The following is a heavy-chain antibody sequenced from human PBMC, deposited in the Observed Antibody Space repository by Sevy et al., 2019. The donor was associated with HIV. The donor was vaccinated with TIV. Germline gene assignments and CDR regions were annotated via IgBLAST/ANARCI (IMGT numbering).Heavy chain of an antibody. CDR2: MNPNSGNT. V-gene: IGHV1-8*03. CDR3: ARGRGYNWNFDY. Sequence: ASVKVSCKASGYTFTSYDINWVRQATGQGLEWMGWMNPNSGNTGYAQKFQGRVTITRNTSISTAYMELGSLRSEDTAVYYCARGRGYNWNFDYWGQGTLVTVSS. D-gene: IGHD1-20*01. J-gene: IGHJ4*02. CDR1: GYTFTSYD.